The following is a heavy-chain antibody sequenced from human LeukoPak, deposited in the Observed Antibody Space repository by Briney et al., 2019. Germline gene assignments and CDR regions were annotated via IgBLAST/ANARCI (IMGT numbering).Heavy chain of an antibody. CDR2: ICSTSRCI. D-gene: IGHD3-3*01. CDR1: GFTFSSYS. J-gene: IGHJ4*02. Sequence: PGGSLRLSCAASGFTFSSYSMNWVRQAPGKGLEWVSSICSTSRCIFYADSVKGRFTISRDNAKSSLYLQMNDLRAEDTALYYCAKDYDFWSGYFDYWGQGTLVTVSS. V-gene: IGHV3-21*04. CDR3: AKDYDFWSGYFDY.